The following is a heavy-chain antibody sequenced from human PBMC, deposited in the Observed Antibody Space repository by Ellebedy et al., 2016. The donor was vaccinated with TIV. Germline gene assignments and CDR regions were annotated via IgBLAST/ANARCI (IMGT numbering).Heavy chain of an antibody. Sequence: GESLKISXKTFGYSFSYYWITWVRQMPGKGLEWVGRIDPSDSKTNYSPPFQGRVTISAVRSTSTAYLHWSSLKASDTAIYYCARHSELNHWGQGTLVTVSS. CDR1: GYSFSYYW. J-gene: IGHJ5*02. D-gene: IGHD1-7*01. CDR2: IDPSDSKT. CDR3: ARHSELNH. V-gene: IGHV5-10-1*01.